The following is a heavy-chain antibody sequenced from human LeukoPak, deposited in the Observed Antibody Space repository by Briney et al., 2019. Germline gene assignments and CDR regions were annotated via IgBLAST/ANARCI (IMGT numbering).Heavy chain of an antibody. CDR3: AKDQERGYDILTGFHYLDAFDI. CDR2: ISYDGSNK. D-gene: IGHD3-9*01. CDR1: GFTFSSYG. V-gene: IGHV3-30*18. J-gene: IGHJ3*02. Sequence: GGSLRLSCAASGFTFSSYGMHWVRQAPGKGLEWVAVISYDGSNKYYADSVKGRFTISRDNSKNTLYLQMNSLRAEDTAVYYCAKDQERGYDILTGFHYLDAFDIWGQGTMVTVSS.